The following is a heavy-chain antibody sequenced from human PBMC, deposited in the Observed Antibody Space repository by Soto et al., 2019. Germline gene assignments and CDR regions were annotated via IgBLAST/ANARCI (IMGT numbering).Heavy chain of an antibody. V-gene: IGHV1-69*02. CDR2: IIPILGIA. Sequence: QVQLVQSGAEVKKPGSSVKVSCKASGGTFSSYTISWVRQAPGQGLEWMGRIIPILGIANYAQKFQGRVTITADKSTSTAYMELSSLRPEDTAVYYCARATYGSTAGWLDPSGQGTLVTVSS. J-gene: IGHJ5*02. D-gene: IGHD3-10*01. CDR3: ARATYGSTAGWLDP. CDR1: GGTFSSYT.